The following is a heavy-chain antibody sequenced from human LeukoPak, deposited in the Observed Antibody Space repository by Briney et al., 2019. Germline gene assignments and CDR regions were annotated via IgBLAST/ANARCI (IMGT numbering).Heavy chain of an antibody. J-gene: IGHJ6*02. Sequence: SQTLSLTCAISGDGVSSNSAAWNWIRHSPSRGLEWLGSTYYRSKWYNDYAVSVKSRVSINPDTSKNQISLQLNSVTPEDTAVYYCVKTMGVLGYYVMGVWGQGTTVTVSS. CDR1: GDGVSSNSAA. CDR2: TYYRSKWYN. V-gene: IGHV6-1*01. D-gene: IGHD3-10*01. CDR3: VKTMGVLGYYVMGV.